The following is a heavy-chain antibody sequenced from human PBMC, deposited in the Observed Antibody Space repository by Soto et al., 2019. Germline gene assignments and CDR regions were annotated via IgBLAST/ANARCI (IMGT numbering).Heavy chain of an antibody. V-gene: IGHV3-23*01. CDR2: ISGSGGSP. D-gene: IGHD2-8*01. Sequence: PGGSLRLSCAASGFSFSTYTMSWVRRAPGKGLEWVSAISGSGGSPSYADSVQGRFTISRDNPKKTLYLQMNSLRAEDTAVYYCAKARCTTSNCYVPDYWGQGTLVTVPS. J-gene: IGHJ4*02. CDR1: GFSFSTYT. CDR3: AKARCTTSNCYVPDY.